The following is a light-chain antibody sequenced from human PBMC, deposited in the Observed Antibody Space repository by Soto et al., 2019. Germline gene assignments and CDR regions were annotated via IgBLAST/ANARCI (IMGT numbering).Light chain of an antibody. V-gene: IGKV1-9*01. CDR2: GAS. J-gene: IGKJ5*01. CDR3: RQFYSNPIT. Sequence: DIQLTQSPSFLSASVEDKVTITCRASQGISNSVAWYQQKPGKAPKLLIYGASTLQSGVPSRFSGSGSGTESTLTIRSLQPEDYATFYCRQFYSNPITFGQGTRLEIK. CDR1: QGISNS.